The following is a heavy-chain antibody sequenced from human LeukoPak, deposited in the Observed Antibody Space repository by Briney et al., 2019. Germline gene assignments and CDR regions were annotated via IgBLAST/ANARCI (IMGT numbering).Heavy chain of an antibody. CDR3: ARETPGSSSSSFDY. V-gene: IGHV4-4*02. Sequence: SGTLSLTCAVSGGSISSRNWRSWVRPPPGKGLEWIGEIYHSGSTNYNPSLKSRVTISVDKSKNQFSLKLSSVTAADTAVYYCARETPGSSSSSFDYWGQGTLVTVSS. CDR2: IYHSGST. CDR1: GGSISSRNW. D-gene: IGHD6-6*01. J-gene: IGHJ4*02.